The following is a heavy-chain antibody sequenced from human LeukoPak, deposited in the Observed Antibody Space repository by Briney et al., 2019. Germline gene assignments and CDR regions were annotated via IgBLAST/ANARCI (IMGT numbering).Heavy chain of an antibody. V-gene: IGHV1-69*05. CDR3: ARAPHGYGDCVRAFDI. J-gene: IGHJ3*02. D-gene: IGHD4-17*01. CDR1: GGTFSSYA. CDR2: IIPIFGTA. Sequence: GASVKVSCKASGGTFSSYAISWVRRAPGQGLEWMGGIIPIFGTANYAQKFQGRVTITTDESTSTAYMELSSLRSEDTAVYYCARAPHGYGDCVRAFDIWGQGTIVTVSS.